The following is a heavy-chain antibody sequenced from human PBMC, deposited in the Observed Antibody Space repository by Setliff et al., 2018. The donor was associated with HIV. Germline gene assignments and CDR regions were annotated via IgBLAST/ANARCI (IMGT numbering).Heavy chain of an antibody. Sequence: LSLTCTVSGGSIMSDGYYWNWIRQRPGKGLEWIGYVYNRGYTYYNPSLKSRVTTSIDTSQNQFSLRLSSVTVADTAVYYCAGMFFYGSGSKSDFDYWGQGTQVTVSS. V-gene: IGHV4-31*03. CDR2: VYNRGYT. D-gene: IGHD3-10*01. CDR1: GGSIMSDGYY. J-gene: IGHJ4*02. CDR3: AGMFFYGSGSKSDFDY.